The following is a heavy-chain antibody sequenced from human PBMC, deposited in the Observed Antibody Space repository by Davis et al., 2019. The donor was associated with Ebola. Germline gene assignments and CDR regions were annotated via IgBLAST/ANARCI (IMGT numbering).Heavy chain of an antibody. Sequence: GEFLKISCKGSGYSFTSYWIGWVRQMPGKGLEWMGIIYPGDSDTRYSPSFQGQVTISADKSISTAYLQWSSLKASDTAMYYCARQGIGGSYPMNWFDPWGQGTLVTVSS. D-gene: IGHD1-26*01. V-gene: IGHV5-51*01. CDR2: IYPGDSDT. J-gene: IGHJ5*02. CDR3: ARQGIGGSYPMNWFDP. CDR1: GYSFTSYW.